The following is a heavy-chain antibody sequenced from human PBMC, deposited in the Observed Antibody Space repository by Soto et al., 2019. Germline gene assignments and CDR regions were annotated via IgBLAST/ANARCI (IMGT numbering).Heavy chain of an antibody. CDR3: ARIITIFGVVHCYYDGMDV. D-gene: IGHD3-3*01. CDR2: INHSGST. V-gene: IGHV4-34*01. Sequence: PAETLSLTCADNGGSFSGYYWSWLRQPPGKGLEWIGEINHSGSTNYNPSLKRRVTISVDTSKNQFSLKLSSVTAADTAVYYCARIITIFGVVHCYYDGMDVWGQGTTVTVSS. J-gene: IGHJ6*02. CDR1: GGSFSGYY.